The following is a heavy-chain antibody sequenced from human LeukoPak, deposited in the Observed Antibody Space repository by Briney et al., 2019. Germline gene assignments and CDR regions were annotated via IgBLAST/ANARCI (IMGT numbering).Heavy chain of an antibody. Sequence: GGSLRLSCAASGFTFDTYAMSWVRQAPGKGLEWVSAISGSGGTTYYADSVKGRFTISRDNSKDTLYLQMNSLRAEDTAVYYCAKVTIFGVVITSPFDYWGQGTLVTVSS. CDR3: AKVTIFGVVITSPFDY. CDR1: GFTFDTYA. J-gene: IGHJ4*02. D-gene: IGHD3-3*01. CDR2: ISGSGGTT. V-gene: IGHV3-23*01.